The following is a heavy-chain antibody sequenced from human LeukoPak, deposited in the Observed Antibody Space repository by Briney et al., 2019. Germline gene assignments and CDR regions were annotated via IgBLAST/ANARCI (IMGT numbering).Heavy chain of an antibody. V-gene: IGHV1-69*06. Sequence: ASVKVSCKASGGTFSSYAISWVRQAPGQGLEWMGGIIPIFGTANYAQKFQGRVTITADKSTSTAYMELSSLRSEDTAVYYCARDSGFGQLDLAYWGQGTLVTVSS. CDR1: GGTFSSYA. J-gene: IGHJ4*02. CDR3: ARDSGFGQLDLAY. D-gene: IGHD6-6*01. CDR2: IIPIFGTA.